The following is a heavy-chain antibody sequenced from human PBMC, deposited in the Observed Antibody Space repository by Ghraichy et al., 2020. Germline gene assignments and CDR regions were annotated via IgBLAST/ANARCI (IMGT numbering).Heavy chain of an antibody. V-gene: IGHV4-30-4*01. J-gene: IGHJ4*02. CDR1: GGSISSGDYY. CDR3: ARGLKIPSYWGPGESPGYYFDY. D-gene: IGHD7-27*01. Sequence: SETLSLTCTVSGGSISSGDYYWSWIRQPPGKGLEWIGYIYYSGSTYYNPSLKSRVTISVDTSKNQFSLKLSSVTAADTAVYYCARGLKIPSYWGPGESPGYYFDYWGQGTLVTVSS. CDR2: IYYSGST.